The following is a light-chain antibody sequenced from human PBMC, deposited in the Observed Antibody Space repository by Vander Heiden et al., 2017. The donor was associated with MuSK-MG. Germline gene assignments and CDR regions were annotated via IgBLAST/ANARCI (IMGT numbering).Light chain of an antibody. CDR1: SSHIGAGFD. CDR3: QSYDSGLSGSV. V-gene: IGLV1-40*01. Sequence: QSVLTQPPSVSGAPGQGVAISCTGTSSHIGAGFDVHWYQHPPGTAPKLLIYGNSNRPSGVPDRFSGSKSGTSASLAITGLQAEDEADYYCQSYDSGLSGSVFGGGTKLTVL. CDR2: GNS. J-gene: IGLJ3*02.